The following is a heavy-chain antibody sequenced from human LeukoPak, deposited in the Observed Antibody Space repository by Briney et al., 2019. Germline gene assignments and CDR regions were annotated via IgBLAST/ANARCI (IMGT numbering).Heavy chain of an antibody. CDR1: GYTFTSYG. D-gene: IGHD2-15*01. CDR2: FSAYNGNT. CDR3: ASGPDLGYCSGGSCYSDY. J-gene: IGHJ4*02. Sequence: VASVKVSCKASGYTFTSYGISWVRQAPGQGLEWMGWFSAYNGNTSYAQKLQGRVTMTTDTSTSTAYMELRSLRSDDTAVYYCASGPDLGYCSGGSCYSDYWGQGTLVTVSS. V-gene: IGHV1-18*01.